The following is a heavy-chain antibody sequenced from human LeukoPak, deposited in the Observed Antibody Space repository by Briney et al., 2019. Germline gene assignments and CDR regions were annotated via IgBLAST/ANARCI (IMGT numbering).Heavy chain of an antibody. V-gene: IGHV3-9*01. CDR2: ISWNSGSI. D-gene: IGHD6-6*01. Sequence: PGGSLRLSCAASGFTFDDYAMHWVRQAPGKGLEWVSGISWNSGSIGYADSVKGRFTISRDNAKNSLYLQMNSLRAEDTASYYCAKDPYSSSPYTYMDVWGKGTTVTVSS. CDR3: AKDPYSSSPYTYMDV. CDR1: GFTFDDYA. J-gene: IGHJ6*03.